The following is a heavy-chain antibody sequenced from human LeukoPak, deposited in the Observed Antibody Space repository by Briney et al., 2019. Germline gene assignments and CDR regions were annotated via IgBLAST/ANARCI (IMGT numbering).Heavy chain of an antibody. CDR3: ARDAYDSSGRAFDI. J-gene: IGHJ3*02. Sequence: KPSKTLSLTCTVSGGSISSYYWSCIRQPAGKRLDWIGRIYTSGSTNYNPSLKSRLTMSVDTSKNEISLNLTSVTAADTAVYYCARDAYDSSGRAFDIWGQGTMVTVSS. CDR1: GGSISSYY. CDR2: IYTSGST. D-gene: IGHD3-22*01. V-gene: IGHV4-4*07.